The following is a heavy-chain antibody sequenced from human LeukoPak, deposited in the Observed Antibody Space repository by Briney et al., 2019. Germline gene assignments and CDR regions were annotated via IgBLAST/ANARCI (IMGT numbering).Heavy chain of an antibody. CDR3: TRGSSGRREN. D-gene: IGHD6-19*01. Sequence: ASVKVSCKASGYTFTSCDINWVRQATGQRLEWMGWMNPNSGNTGYGQSFQGRITMTRDISIGTAYMELSNLTSEDTAIYYCTRGSSGRRENWGQGTLVTVSA. CDR2: MNPNSGNT. CDR1: GYTFTSCD. V-gene: IGHV1-8*01. J-gene: IGHJ4*02.